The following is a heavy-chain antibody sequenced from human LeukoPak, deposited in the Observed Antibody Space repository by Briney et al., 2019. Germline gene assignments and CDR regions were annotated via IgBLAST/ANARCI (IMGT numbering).Heavy chain of an antibody. CDR3: ARDSNPELPRYYYYYGMDV. CDR2: IIPIFGTA. CDR1: GGTFSSYA. D-gene: IGHD1-14*01. J-gene: IGHJ6*04. V-gene: IGHV1-69*13. Sequence: SVKVPCKASGGTFSSYAISWVRQATGQGLEWMGGIIPIFGTANYAQKFQGRVTITADESTSTAYMELSSLRSEDTAVYYCARDSNPELPRYYYYYGMDVWGKGTTVTVSS.